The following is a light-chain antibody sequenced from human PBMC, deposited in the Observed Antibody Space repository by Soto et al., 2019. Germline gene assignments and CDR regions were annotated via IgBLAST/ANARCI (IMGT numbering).Light chain of an antibody. V-gene: IGKV1-5*03. CDR2: KAS. Sequence: DIQMTQSPSTLSASVGDRVTITCRASQSLDSRLAWYQQKPGKAPKLLIYKASTLESGVPSRFSGSGSGTEFTLTISSLQPDDFATYYCQQYNNYWKFGQGTKVEIK. J-gene: IGKJ1*01. CDR3: QQYNNYWK. CDR1: QSLDSR.